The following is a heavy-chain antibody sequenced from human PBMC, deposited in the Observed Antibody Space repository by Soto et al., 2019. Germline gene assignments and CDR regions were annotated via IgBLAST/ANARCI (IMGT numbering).Heavy chain of an antibody. CDR3: ARGSVTGYGEYYFDY. CDR1: GYTFTSYD. D-gene: IGHD5-12*01. J-gene: IGHJ4*02. V-gene: IGHV1-8*01. Sequence: QVQLVQSGAEVKKPGASVKVSCKASGYTFTSYDINWVRQATGQGLEWMGWMNPNRGNTGYAQKFQGRVTMTRHTSISTAYMELSSLGSEDTAVDYCARGSVTGYGEYYFDYWGQGTLVTVSS. CDR2: MNPNRGNT.